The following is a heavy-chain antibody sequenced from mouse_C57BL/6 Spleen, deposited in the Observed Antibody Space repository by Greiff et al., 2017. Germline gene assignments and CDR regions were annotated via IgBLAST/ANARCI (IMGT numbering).Heavy chain of an antibody. Sequence: VQLQQSVAELLRPGASVTLSCKASGYTFNDYDMHWVKQTPVHGLEWIGAIDPETGGTAYNQKFKGKTILTADQSSSTAYMELRSLTSEDTAVYYWSYYSNYSYVDYWGQGTTLTVSS. V-gene: IGHV1-15*01. CDR3: SYYSNYSYVDY. D-gene: IGHD2-5*01. CDR1: GYTFNDYD. J-gene: IGHJ2*01. CDR2: IDPETGGT.